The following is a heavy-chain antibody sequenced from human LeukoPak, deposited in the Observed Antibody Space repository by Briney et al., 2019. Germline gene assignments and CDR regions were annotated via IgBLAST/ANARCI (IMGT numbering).Heavy chain of an antibody. V-gene: IGHV4-59*01. CDR3: ARLDCSGGRCWGVDY. CDR2: IYYTGTT. CDR1: GGSINNYY. D-gene: IGHD2-15*01. Sequence: SETLSLTCTVSGGSINNYYWSWIRQPPGKGLEWIGYIYYTGTTNYNPSLKSRVTISIDTSKGQFSLKLRFVTAADTAVYYCARLDCSGGRCWGVDYWGQGTLVTVSS. J-gene: IGHJ4*02.